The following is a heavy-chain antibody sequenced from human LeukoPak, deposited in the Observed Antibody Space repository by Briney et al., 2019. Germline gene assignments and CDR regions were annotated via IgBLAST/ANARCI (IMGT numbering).Heavy chain of an antibody. Sequence: PGGSLRLSCAASGFTFSVYAMSWVRQAPGKGLEWVSTISGSGGSTYYADSVKGRFTVSRDNSKNTLYPQMNSLRAEDTAVYYCAKIPGGTLNWFDPWGQGTLVTVSS. V-gene: IGHV3-23*01. J-gene: IGHJ5*02. CDR3: AKIPGGTLNWFDP. CDR2: ISGSGGST. D-gene: IGHD6-13*01. CDR1: GFTFSVYA.